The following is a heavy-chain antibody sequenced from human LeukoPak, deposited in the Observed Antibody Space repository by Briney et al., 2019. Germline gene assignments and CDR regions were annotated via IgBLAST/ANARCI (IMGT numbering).Heavy chain of an antibody. V-gene: IGHV3-7*01. D-gene: IGHD3-22*01. CDR2: IKEDGSKT. CDR3: APQTMILVL. Sequence: PGGSLRLSCVASGFTFNTHWVSWVRQAPGKGLEWVANIKEDGSKTDYVDSVKGRFTISRDNAKNSVFLQMNSLRAEDTAVYCCAPQTMILVLGGQGTLVTVSS. CDR1: GFTFNTHW. J-gene: IGHJ4*02.